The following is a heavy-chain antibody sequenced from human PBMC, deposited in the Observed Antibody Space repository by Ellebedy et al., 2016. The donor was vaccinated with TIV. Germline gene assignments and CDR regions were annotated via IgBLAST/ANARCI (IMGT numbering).Heavy chain of an antibody. V-gene: IGHV4-31*01. J-gene: IGHJ5*02. CDR1: GGSISSGGYY. D-gene: IGHD3-10*01. CDR2: IYYSGST. CDR3: AREIGENWFDP. Sequence: LRLSCTVSGGSISSGGYYWSWIRQHPGKGLEWIGNIYYSGSTYYNPSLKSLVSMSIDTSKNQFSLNLKSVTAAETAVYYCAREIGENWFDPWGQGTLVTVSS.